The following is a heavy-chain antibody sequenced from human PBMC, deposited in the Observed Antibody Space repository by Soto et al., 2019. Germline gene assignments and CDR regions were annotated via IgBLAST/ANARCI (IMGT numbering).Heavy chain of an antibody. J-gene: IGHJ5*02. CDR3: AKERLTTMVRGNWFDP. V-gene: IGHV3-23*01. D-gene: IGHD3-10*01. CDR2: IGGSGGST. CDR1: GFTFSSYA. Sequence: GSLRLSCAASGFTFSSYAMSWVRQAPGKGLEWVSAIGGSGGSTYYADSVKGRFTISRDNSKNTLYLQMNSLRAEDTAVYYCAKERLTTMVRGNWFDPWGQGTLVTVSS.